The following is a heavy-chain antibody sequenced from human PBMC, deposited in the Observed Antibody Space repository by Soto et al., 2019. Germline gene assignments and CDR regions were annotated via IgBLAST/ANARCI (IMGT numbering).Heavy chain of an antibody. CDR1: GFTSSNYW. D-gene: IGHD6-13*01. J-gene: IGHJ6*04. Sequence: EVQVVESGGGLVQPGGSLRLSCVASGFTSSNYWMNWVRQAPGKGLEWVANIKQDGSEKNYVDSVKGRFTRARDNAKNSLYLQMNSLRAEDTAVYYCAGSTSSWGVWGKGTTVTVSS. CDR3: AGSTSSWGV. V-gene: IGHV3-7*01. CDR2: IKQDGSEK.